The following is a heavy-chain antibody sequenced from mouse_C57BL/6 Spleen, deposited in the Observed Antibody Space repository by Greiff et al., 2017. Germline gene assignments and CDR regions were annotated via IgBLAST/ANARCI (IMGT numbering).Heavy chain of an antibody. V-gene: IGHV1-22*01. Sequence: EVKLQESGPELVKPGASVKMSCKASGYTFTDYNMHWVKQSHGKSLEWIGYINPNNGGTSYNQKFKGKATLTVNKSSSTAYMELRSLTSEDSAVYYCARGDGYYVDWFAYWGQGTLVTVSA. CDR1: GYTFTDYN. CDR3: ARGDGYYVDWFAY. CDR2: INPNNGGT. D-gene: IGHD2-3*01. J-gene: IGHJ3*01.